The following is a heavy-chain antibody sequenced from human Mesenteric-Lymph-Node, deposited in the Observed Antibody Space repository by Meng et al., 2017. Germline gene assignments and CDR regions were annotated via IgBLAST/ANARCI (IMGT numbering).Heavy chain of an antibody. CDR1: GFTFSNYW. J-gene: IGHJ4*01. V-gene: IGHV3-74*01. D-gene: IGHD5-18*01. CDR3: AGTHMDTPYCLNN. CDR2: IINDGSGA. Sequence: GGSLRLSCAASGFTFSNYWMHWVRQVPGKGLVWVSRIINDGSGANYADSVKGRFTISRDNAKNTLYLHMSSLRAEDTAVYYCAGTHMDTPYCLNNWGQGTLVTVSS.